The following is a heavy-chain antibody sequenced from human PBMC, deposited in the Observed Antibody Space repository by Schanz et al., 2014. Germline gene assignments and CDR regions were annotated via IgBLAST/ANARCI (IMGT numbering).Heavy chain of an antibody. D-gene: IGHD2-2*01. CDR2: ISAYTNNT. J-gene: IGHJ5*02. Sequence: QVQLVQSGAEVKKPGASVKVSCKASGYTFTSYSMHWVRQAPGQGLEWMGRISAYTNNTNYAQKVQGRVTMTTDTSTGTAYMELRSLRSDDTAVYYCARDRRRYCSTASCLHDNWFDPWGQGTLVIVSS. CDR1: GYTFTSYS. V-gene: IGHV1-18*04. CDR3: ARDRRRYCSTASCLHDNWFDP.